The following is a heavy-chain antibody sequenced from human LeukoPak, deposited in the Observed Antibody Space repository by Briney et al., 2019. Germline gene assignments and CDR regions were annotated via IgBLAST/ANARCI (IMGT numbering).Heavy chain of an antibody. CDR3: AKHSYYYGSSGYNYFEY. Sequence: GGSLRLSCAASGFTFSSYGMSWARQAPGKGLEWVSGISGSGGRTDYADSVKGRFTISRDNSKNTLYLQMNSLRAEDTAVYYCAKHSYYYGSSGYNYFEYWGQGTLVTVSS. V-gene: IGHV3-23*01. CDR2: ISGSGGRT. D-gene: IGHD3-22*01. J-gene: IGHJ4*02. CDR1: GFTFSSYG.